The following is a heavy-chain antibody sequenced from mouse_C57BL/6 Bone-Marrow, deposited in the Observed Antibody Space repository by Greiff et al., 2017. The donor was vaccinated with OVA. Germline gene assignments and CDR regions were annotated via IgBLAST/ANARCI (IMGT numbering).Heavy chain of an antibody. J-gene: IGHJ2*01. D-gene: IGHD3-1*01. Sequence: DVKLVESGAELVKPGASVKLSCTASGFNIKDYYMHWVKQRTEQGLEWIGRIDPEDGETKYAPKFQGKATITADTSSNTAYLQLSSLTSEDTAVYYCAREGLRGYYFDYWGQGTTLTVSS. CDR1: GFNIKDYY. CDR3: AREGLRGYYFDY. CDR2: IDPEDGET. V-gene: IGHV14-2*01.